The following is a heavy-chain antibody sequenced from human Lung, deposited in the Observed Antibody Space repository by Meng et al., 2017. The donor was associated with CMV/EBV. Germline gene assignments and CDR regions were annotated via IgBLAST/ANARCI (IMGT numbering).Heavy chain of an antibody. V-gene: IGHV3-7*01. J-gene: IGHJ6*02. D-gene: IGHD6-6*01. CDR1: GFTFSSYW. Sequence: GESLKISCAASGFTFSSYWMSWVRQAPGKGLEWVANIKQDGSEKYYVDSVKGRFTISRDNAKNSLYLQMNSLRAEDTAVYYCARDSKISSGSSSYYYYYGMDVXGRGXTVTVSS. CDR3: ARDSKISSGSSSYYYYYGMDV. CDR2: IKQDGSEK.